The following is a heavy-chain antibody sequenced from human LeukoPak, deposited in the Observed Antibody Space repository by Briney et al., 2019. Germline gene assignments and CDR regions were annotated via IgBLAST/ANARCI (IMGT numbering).Heavy chain of an antibody. D-gene: IGHD6-13*01. CDR3: AKDEISSSWNY. Sequence: PGGSLRLSCAASGLTFRNYAMSWVRQVPGKGLEWVSAISGSGGSTYYADSVKGRFTISRDNSKNTLYLQMNSLRAEDTAVYYCAKDEISSSWNYWGQGTLVTVSS. J-gene: IGHJ4*02. CDR1: GLTFRNYA. V-gene: IGHV3-23*01. CDR2: ISGSGGST.